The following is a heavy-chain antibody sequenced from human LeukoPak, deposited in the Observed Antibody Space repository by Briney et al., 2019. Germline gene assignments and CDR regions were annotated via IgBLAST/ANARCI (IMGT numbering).Heavy chain of an antibody. CDR1: GHSISSGYY. CDR2: IYHSGST. V-gene: IGHV4-38-2*01. D-gene: IGHD4-17*01. J-gene: IGHJ2*01. CDR3: ASARDYGDYAPLWYFDL. Sequence: PSETLSLTCAVSGHSISSGYYWVWIRQPPGRGLEWIGSIYHSGSTYYNTSLNSRVSISLDTSKNQFSLRLSSVTAADTAVYYCASARDYGDYAPLWYFDLWGRGTLVTVSS.